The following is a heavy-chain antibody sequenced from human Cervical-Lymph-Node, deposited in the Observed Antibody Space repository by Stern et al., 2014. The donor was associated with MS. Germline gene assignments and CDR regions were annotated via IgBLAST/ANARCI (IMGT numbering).Heavy chain of an antibody. V-gene: IGHV1-2*04. CDR3: ARGTMIVVNYGMDV. D-gene: IGHD3-22*01. J-gene: IGHJ6*02. CDR2: INPNSGGT. Sequence: VQLVESGAEVKKPGASVKVSCKASGYTFTGSYMHWVRQAPGQGLEWMGWINPNSGGTNYAQKFQGWVTMTRDTSISTAYMELSRLRSDDTAVYYCARGTMIVVNYGMDVWGQGTTVTVSS. CDR1: GYTFTGSY.